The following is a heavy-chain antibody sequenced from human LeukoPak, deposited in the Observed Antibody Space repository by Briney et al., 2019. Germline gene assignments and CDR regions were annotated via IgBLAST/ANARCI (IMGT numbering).Heavy chain of an antibody. CDR1: GFTFSNYW. CDR2: ISYDGSNK. V-gene: IGHV3-30-3*01. Sequence: GGSLRLSCGASGFTFSNYWMHWVHQAPGKGLEWVAVISYDGSNKYYADSVKGRFTISRDNSKNTLYLQMNSLRAEDTAVYYCARDLNSYDSSGYAAPTTYWGQGTLVTVSS. J-gene: IGHJ4*02. CDR3: ARDLNSYDSSGYAAPTTY. D-gene: IGHD3-22*01.